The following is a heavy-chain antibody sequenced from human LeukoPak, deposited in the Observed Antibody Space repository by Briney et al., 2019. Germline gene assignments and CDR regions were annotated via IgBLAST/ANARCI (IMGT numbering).Heavy chain of an antibody. Sequence: GGSLRLSYAASGFTFRSYWMHWVRQAPGKGLVWVSRINSDGSSTSYADSVKGRFTITRDNAKNSLYLQMNSLRAEDTAVYYCAELGITMIGGVWGKGTTVTISS. D-gene: IGHD3-10*02. J-gene: IGHJ6*04. CDR3: AELGITMIGGV. CDR1: GFTFRSYW. CDR2: INSDGSST. V-gene: IGHV3-74*01.